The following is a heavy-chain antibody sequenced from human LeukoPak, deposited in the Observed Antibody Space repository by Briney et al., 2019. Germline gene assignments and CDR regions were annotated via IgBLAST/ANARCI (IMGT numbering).Heavy chain of an antibody. D-gene: IGHD5-18*01. J-gene: IGHJ4*02. CDR2: IYYSGST. CDR1: GGSISSYY. Sequence: SETLSLTCTVSGGSISSYYWSWIRQPLGKGLEWIGYIYYSGSTNYNPSLKSRVTISVDTSKNQFSLKLSSVTAADTAVFYCARSLSRYSYGPFDYWGQGTLVTVSS. CDR3: ARSLSRYSYGPFDY. V-gene: IGHV4-59*12.